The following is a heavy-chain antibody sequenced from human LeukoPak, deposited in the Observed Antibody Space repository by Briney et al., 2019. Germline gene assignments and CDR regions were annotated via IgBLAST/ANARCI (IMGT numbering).Heavy chain of an antibody. V-gene: IGHV1-18*01. CDR2: ISAYNGNT. Sequence: ASVNVSCKASGYTFTSYGISWVRQAPGQGLEWMGWISAYNGNTNYAQKFQGRVTITRDTSASTAYTELSSLRSEDTAVYYCARESPQRSGYSYPHWGQGTLVTVSS. D-gene: IGHD5-18*01. CDR3: ARESPQRSGYSYPH. CDR1: GYTFTSYG. J-gene: IGHJ4*02.